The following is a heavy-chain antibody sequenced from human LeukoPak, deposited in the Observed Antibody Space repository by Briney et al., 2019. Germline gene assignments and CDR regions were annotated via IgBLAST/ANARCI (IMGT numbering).Heavy chain of an antibody. V-gene: IGHV3-33*01. CDR3: ARAAYDNSGYLTL. Sequence: GRSLRLSCAASGFIFSNDAMHWVRQAPGKGLEWVAVIWYDGTNKYYADFVKGRFTISRDSSKNTLYLQMNSLRAEDTAVYYCARAAYDNSGYLTLWGQGTLVTVSS. D-gene: IGHD3-22*01. CDR1: GFIFSNDA. J-gene: IGHJ4*02. CDR2: IWYDGTNK.